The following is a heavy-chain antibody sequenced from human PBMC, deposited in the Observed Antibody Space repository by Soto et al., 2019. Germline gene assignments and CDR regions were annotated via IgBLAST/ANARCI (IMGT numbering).Heavy chain of an antibody. J-gene: IGHJ6*02. CDR2: IYTSGST. V-gene: IGHV4-4*07. CDR3: AREGTDYDFWSGYYTGERSMDV. Sequence: SETLSLTCTVYGGSISSYYWSWIRQPAGKXLEWIGRIYTSGSTNYNPSLKSRVTMSVDTSKNQFSLKLSSVTAADTAVYYCAREGTDYDFWSGYYTGERSMDVWGQGTTVTVSS. D-gene: IGHD3-3*01. CDR1: GGSISSYY.